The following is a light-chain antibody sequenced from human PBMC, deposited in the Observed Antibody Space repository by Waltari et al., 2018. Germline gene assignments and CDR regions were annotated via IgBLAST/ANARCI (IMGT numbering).Light chain of an antibody. CDR2: GAS. J-gene: IGKJ1*01. CDR1: QSVSSN. CDR3: QQYNNWAPKT. V-gene: IGKV3-15*01. Sequence: EIVMTQSPATLSVSPGERATLSCRASQSVSSNLAWYQQKPGQAPRLLIYGASTRATGIPARFRGRGSGTEFTLTISSLQSEDFAVYYCQQYNNWAPKTFGQGTKVEIK.